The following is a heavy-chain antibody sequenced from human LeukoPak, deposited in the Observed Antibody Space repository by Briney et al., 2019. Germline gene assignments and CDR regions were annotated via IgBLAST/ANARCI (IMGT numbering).Heavy chain of an antibody. Sequence: SETLSLTCAVYGGSFSGYYWSWIRQPPGKGLEWIGEINHSGSTNYNPSLKSRVTISVDTSKNQLSLMLSSVTAADTAVYYCARLRLGYCSSTSCHLVSDYYGMDVWGKGTTVTVSS. CDR1: GGSFSGYY. CDR3: ARLRLGYCSSTSCHLVSDYYGMDV. D-gene: IGHD2-2*01. V-gene: IGHV4-34*01. J-gene: IGHJ6*04. CDR2: INHSGST.